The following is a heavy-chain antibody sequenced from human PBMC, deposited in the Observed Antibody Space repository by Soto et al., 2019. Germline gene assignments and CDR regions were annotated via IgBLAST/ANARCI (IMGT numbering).Heavy chain of an antibody. CDR1: GFTFSSYG. V-gene: IGHV3-30*18. CDR2: ISYDGSNK. D-gene: IGHD2-15*01. Sequence: QVQLVESGGGVVQPGRSLRLSCAASGFTFSSYGMHWVRQAPGKGLEWVAVISYDGSNKYYADSVKGRFTISRDNSKNTLYLQMNSLRAEDTALYYCAKAHCSGGSCYSPDYFDYWGQGTLVTVSS. CDR3: AKAHCSGGSCYSPDYFDY. J-gene: IGHJ4*02.